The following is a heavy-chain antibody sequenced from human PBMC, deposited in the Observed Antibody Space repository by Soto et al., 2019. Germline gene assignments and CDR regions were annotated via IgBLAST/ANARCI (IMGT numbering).Heavy chain of an antibody. CDR2: INAGNGNT. J-gene: IGHJ6*02. CDR1: GYTFTSYA. CDR3: ARDRIGWDVTTVTTYYYYGMDV. D-gene: IGHD4-17*01. Sequence: ASVKVSCKASGYTFTSYAMHWVRQAPGQRLEWMGWINAGNGNTKYSQKFQGRVTITRDTSASTAYMELSSLRSEDTAVYYCARDRIGWDVTTVTTYYYYGMDVWGQGTTVTVSS. V-gene: IGHV1-3*01.